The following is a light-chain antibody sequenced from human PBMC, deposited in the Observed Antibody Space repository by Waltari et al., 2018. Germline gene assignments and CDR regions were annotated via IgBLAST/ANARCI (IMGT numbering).Light chain of an antibody. CDR1: SSDVGGYTY. V-gene: IGLV2-11*01. J-gene: IGLJ1*01. CDR3: CSFGGTHTYV. Sequence: QSALTQPRSVSGSPGQSVTISCTGTSSDVGGYTYLSWYQQHPGKTPKLIIYHVTERLSGVPDRFSCSKSGNTASLTISGLQVEDEADYYCCSFGGTHTYVFGTGTTVTVL. CDR2: HVT.